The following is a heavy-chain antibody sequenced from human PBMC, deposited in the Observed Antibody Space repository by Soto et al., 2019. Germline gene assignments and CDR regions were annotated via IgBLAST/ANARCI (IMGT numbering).Heavy chain of an antibody. V-gene: IGHV3-23*01. CDR3: AQLGLMTFSHKHYFNH. CDR1: GFSFDNYA. J-gene: IGHJ4*02. Sequence: EVQLLESGGDLVQPGGSLRLSCVASGFSFDNYAMSWVRQAPGKGLEWVSAIKSDGSSTYYAASVKDRFIISRDNSKNTLYLQLNSLRAEDTAVYYCAQLGLMTFSHKHYFNHRGRGTLVTVSS. CDR2: IKSDGSST. D-gene: IGHD3-16*01.